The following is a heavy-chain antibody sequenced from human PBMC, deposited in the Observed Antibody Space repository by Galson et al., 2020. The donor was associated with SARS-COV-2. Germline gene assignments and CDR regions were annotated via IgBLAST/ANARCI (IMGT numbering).Heavy chain of an antibody. CDR1: GFTFSSYW. V-gene: IGHV3-7*01. J-gene: IGHJ4*02. CDR3: VRVTFGVVRTHYFDR. CDR2: IKKDGTET. D-gene: IGHD3-3*01. Sequence: GESLKISCAASGFTFSSYWMTWVRQPPGKGLEWVATIKKDGTETYYVDSLKDRFTISRDNAKNSLYLQMNSLRDEDTAIYYCVRVTFGVVRTHYFDRWGQGTLVTVSS.